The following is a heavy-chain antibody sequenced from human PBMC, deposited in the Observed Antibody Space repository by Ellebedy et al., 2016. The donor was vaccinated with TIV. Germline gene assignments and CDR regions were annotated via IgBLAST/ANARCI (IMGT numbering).Heavy chain of an antibody. Sequence: SVKVSCXASGGTFSSYAISWVRQAPGQGLEWMGGIIPIFGTANYAQKFQGRVTITADESTSTAYMELSSLRSEDMAVYYCASTWSGLWGYYYGMDVWGQGTTVTVSS. D-gene: IGHD2-21*01. J-gene: IGHJ6*02. CDR1: GGTFSSYA. V-gene: IGHV1-69*13. CDR3: ASTWSGLWGYYYGMDV. CDR2: IIPIFGTA.